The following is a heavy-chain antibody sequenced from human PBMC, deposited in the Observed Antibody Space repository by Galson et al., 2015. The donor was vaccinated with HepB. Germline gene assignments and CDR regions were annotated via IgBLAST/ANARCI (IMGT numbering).Heavy chain of an antibody. CDR2: ISAYNGNT. Sequence: SVKVSCKASGYTFTSYGISWVRQAPGQGLEWMGWISAYNGNTNYAQKLQGRVTMTTDTSTSTAYMELRSLKSDDTAVYYCARSGGWFGESNLFDYWGQGTLVTVSP. CDR3: ARSGGWFGESNLFDY. CDR1: GYTFTSYG. J-gene: IGHJ4*02. V-gene: IGHV1-18*01. D-gene: IGHD3-10*01.